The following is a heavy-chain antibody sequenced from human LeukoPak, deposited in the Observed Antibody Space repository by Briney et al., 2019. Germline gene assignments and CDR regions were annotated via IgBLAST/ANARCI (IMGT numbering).Heavy chain of an antibody. Sequence: VASVKVSCKASGYTFTSYDINWVRQATGQGLEWMGWMNPNSGNTGCAQKFQGRVTMTRNTSISTAYMELSSLRSEDTAVYYCARCRFGEGEYYGMDVWGQGTTVTVSS. CDR3: ARCRFGEGEYYGMDV. V-gene: IGHV1-8*02. CDR1: GYTFTSYD. D-gene: IGHD3-10*01. CDR2: MNPNSGNT. J-gene: IGHJ6*02.